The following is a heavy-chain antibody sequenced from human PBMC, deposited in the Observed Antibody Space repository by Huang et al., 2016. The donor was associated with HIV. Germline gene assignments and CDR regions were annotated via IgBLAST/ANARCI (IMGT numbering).Heavy chain of an antibody. V-gene: IGHV3-9*01. CDR2: INWNSGNK. J-gene: IGHJ6*02. CDR1: GFTFDDYA. CDR3: GKDNGRDYYYGMDA. Sequence: EVQLVESGGGLVQPGRSLRLSCVVSGFTFDDYAMHWVRQAQGEGPEVVSGINWNSGNKGYADSVRGRFTSSRDNAKNSLYLQMNSLRAEDTALYYCGKDNGRDYYYGMDAWGRGTTVIVSS.